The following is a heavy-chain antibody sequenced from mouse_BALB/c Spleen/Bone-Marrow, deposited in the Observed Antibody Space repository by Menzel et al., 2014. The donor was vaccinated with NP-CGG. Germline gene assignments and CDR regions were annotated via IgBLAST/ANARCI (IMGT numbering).Heavy chain of an antibody. CDR2: INPDSSTI. CDR1: GFDFXRYW. Sequence: VQLQQSGGGLVQPGGSLKLSCAASGFDFXRYWMSWVRQAPGKGLEWIGEINPDSSTINYTPSLKDKFIISRDNAKNTLYLQMSKVRSEDTALYYCARLHYYGSFAYWGQGTLVTVSA. J-gene: IGHJ3*01. D-gene: IGHD1-2*01. CDR3: ARLHYYGSFAY. V-gene: IGHV4-1*02.